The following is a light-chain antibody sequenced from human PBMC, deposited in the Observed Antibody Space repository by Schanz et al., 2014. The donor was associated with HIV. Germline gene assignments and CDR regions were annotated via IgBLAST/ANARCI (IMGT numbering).Light chain of an antibody. J-gene: IGLJ2*01. Sequence: QSALTQPASVSGSPGQSITISCTGTSSDVGSYNYVSWYQQHPGKAPKLMIYDVSKRPSGVPDRFSGSKSGNTASLTISRLQAADEADYYCSTFSGNATLFGGGTKLTVL. CDR1: SSDVGSYNY. CDR3: STFSGNATL. V-gene: IGLV2-14*01. CDR2: DVS.